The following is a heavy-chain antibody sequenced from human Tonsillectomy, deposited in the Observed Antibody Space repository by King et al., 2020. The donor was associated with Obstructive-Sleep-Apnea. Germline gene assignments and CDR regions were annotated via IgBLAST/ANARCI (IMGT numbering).Heavy chain of an antibody. CDR2: MNPNSGGT. Sequence: QLVQSGAEVKRPGASVKASCKASGYTFTDYCIHWVRQAPGQGLEWMGWMNPNSGGTNCAQKFQGRVTMTRDTSISTAYMELSSLRSDDTAVYFCAIWLSGYFDYWGQGTLVTVSS. D-gene: IGHD5-18*01. V-gene: IGHV1-2*02. CDR3: AIWLSGYFDY. CDR1: GYTFTDYC. J-gene: IGHJ4*02.